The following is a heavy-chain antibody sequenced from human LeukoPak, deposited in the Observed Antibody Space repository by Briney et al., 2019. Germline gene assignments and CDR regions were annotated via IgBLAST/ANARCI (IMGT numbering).Heavy chain of an antibody. V-gene: IGHV4-38-2*01. J-gene: IGHJ4*02. CDR1: GYSISSGYY. CDR2: IYHSGST. Sequence: PSETLSLTCAVSGYSISSGYYWGWIRQPPGKGLEWIGSIYHSGSTYYNPSLKSRVTISVDTSKNQFSLKLSSVTAADTAVYYCACSSGPSSPVDYWGQGTLVTVCS. CDR3: ACSSGPSSPVDY. D-gene: IGHD6-19*01.